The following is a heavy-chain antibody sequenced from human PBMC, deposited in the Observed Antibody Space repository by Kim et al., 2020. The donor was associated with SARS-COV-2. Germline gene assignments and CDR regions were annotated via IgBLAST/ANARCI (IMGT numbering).Heavy chain of an antibody. D-gene: IGHD3-9*01. J-gene: IGHJ6*02. CDR1: GYTFTSYA. CDR3: ARAQRYYDILTGYRSGYGMDV. CDR2: INTNTGNP. V-gene: IGHV7-4-1*02. Sequence: ASVKVSCKASGYTFTSYAMNWVRQAPGQGLEWMGWINTNTGNPTYAQGFTGRVVFSWDTSVSTAYLKISSLKAEDTAVYYCARAQRYYDILTGYRSGYGMDVWGQGTTVTVSS.